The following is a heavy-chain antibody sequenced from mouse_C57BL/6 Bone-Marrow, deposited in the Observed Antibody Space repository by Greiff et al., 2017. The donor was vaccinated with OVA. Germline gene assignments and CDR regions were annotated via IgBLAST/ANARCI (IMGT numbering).Heavy chain of an antibody. CDR2: IYPRSGNT. CDR1: GYTFTSYG. CDR3: ARNSPGAY. V-gene: IGHV1-81*01. J-gene: IGHJ3*01. Sequence: VMLVESGAELARPGASVKLSCKASGYTFTSYGISWVKQRTGQGLEWIGEIYPRSGNTYYNEKFKGKATLTADKSSSTAYMELRSLTSEDSAVYFCARNSPGAYWGQGTLVTVSA.